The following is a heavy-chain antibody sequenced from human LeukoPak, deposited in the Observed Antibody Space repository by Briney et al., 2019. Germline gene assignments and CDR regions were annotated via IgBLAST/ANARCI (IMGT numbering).Heavy chain of an antibody. D-gene: IGHD3-3*01. V-gene: IGHV1-2*02. CDR2: INPNSGGT. CDR1: GYTFTRYY. J-gene: IGHJ4*02. Sequence: ASVKVSCMPSGYTFTRYYMHGVRQAPGRGLEWMGWINPNSGGTKYAQKFPGRVTMTRDTSISTAYMELSRLRSDDTAVYYCARLPIRTYYDFWSGYLYYFDYWGQGTLVTVSS. CDR3: ARLPIRTYYDFWSGYLYYFDY.